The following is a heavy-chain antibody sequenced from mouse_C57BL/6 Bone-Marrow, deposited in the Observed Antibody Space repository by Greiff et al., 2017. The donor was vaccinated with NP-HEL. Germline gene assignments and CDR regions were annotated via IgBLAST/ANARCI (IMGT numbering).Heavy chain of an antibody. CDR3: TDYGSSYGFDY. CDR2: IDPENGDT. CDR1: GFNIKDDY. V-gene: IGHV14-4*01. D-gene: IGHD1-1*01. J-gene: IGHJ2*01. Sequence: VQLQQSGAELVRPGASVKLSCTASGFNIKDDYMPWVKQRPEQGLEWIGWIDPENGDTEYASQFQGKATITADTSSNTAYLQLSSLTSEDTAVYYCTDYGSSYGFDYWGQGTTLTVSS.